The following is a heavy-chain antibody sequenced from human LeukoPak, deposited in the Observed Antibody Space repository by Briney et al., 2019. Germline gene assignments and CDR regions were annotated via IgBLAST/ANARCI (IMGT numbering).Heavy chain of an antibody. D-gene: IGHD4-17*01. CDR2: ISSSGSTI. V-gene: IGHV3-11*01. Sequence: GGSLRLSCAASGFTFSDYYMSWIRQAPGKGLEWVSYISSSGSTIYYADSVKGRFTISRDNAKNSLYLQMNSLRAEDTAVYYCARDLTTVTTNDAFDIWGQGTMVTVSS. J-gene: IGHJ3*02. CDR3: ARDLTTVTTNDAFDI. CDR1: GFTFSDYY.